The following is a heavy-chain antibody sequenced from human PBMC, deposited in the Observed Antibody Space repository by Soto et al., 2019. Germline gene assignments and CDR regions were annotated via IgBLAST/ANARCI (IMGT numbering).Heavy chain of an antibody. Sequence: VSGPTLVNPXQTLTLTCTFSGFSLSTSGMCVSWIRQPPGKALEWLALIDWDDDKYYSTSLKTRLTISKDTSKNQVVLTMTNMDPVDTATYYCARIPGITMVRGVITDYYYYGMDVWGQGTTVTVSS. J-gene: IGHJ6*02. CDR2: IDWDDDK. V-gene: IGHV2-70*01. D-gene: IGHD3-10*01. CDR3: ARIPGITMVRGVITDYYYYGMDV. CDR1: GFSLSTSGMC.